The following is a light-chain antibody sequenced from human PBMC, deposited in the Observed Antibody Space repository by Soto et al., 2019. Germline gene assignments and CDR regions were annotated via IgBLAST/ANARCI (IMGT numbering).Light chain of an antibody. CDR2: DAS. CDR1: QNVGSS. Sequence: DIVLTQSPATLSLSPGERATLSCRASQNVGSSLVWYQQKPGQAPRVLIYDASTRATGIPARFSGSGSGTDFTLTISSLESEDFAVYYCHHRSNWRALTFGGGTRVEIK. CDR3: HHRSNWRALT. V-gene: IGKV3-11*01. J-gene: IGKJ4*01.